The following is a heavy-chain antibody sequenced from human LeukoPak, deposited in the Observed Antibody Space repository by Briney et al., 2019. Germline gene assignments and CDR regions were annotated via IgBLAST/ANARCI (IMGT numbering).Heavy chain of an antibody. J-gene: IGHJ3*02. D-gene: IGHD6-13*01. CDR3: ARIPYSSSWYSNAFDI. CDR2: INHSGST. Sequence: NASETLSLTCTVSGGSISSSSYYWGWIRQPPGKGLEWIGEINHSGSTNYNPSLKSRVTISVDTSKNQFSLKLSSVTAADTAVYYCARIPYSSSWYSNAFDIWGQGTMVTVSS. V-gene: IGHV4-39*07. CDR1: GGSISSSSYY.